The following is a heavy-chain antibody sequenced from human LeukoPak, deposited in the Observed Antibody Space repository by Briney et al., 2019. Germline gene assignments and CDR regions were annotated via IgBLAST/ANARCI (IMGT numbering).Heavy chain of an antibody. V-gene: IGHV3-23*01. CDR2: ISGGGGST. Sequence: PSETLSLTCTVSGGSITNTNYYWGWIRQAPGKGLEWVAAISGGGGSTFHTDSVKGRFTISRDNSKNTLYLQLNSLRAEDTAVYYCAKDSTAVSLTIFLVSGLEFWGQGILVTVSS. CDR1: GGSITNTNYY. D-gene: IGHD3-9*01. J-gene: IGHJ4*02. CDR3: AKDSTAVSLTIFLVSGLEF.